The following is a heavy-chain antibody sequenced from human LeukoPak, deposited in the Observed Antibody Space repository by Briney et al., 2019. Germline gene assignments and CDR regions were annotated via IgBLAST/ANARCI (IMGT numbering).Heavy chain of an antibody. CDR2: ISGRGDRT. D-gene: IGHD6-6*01. CDR1: GFTFSSYA. CDR3: ARDPYSSTWSYGMDV. Sequence: GGSLRLSCAASGFTFSSYAMSWVRQAPGKGLEWVSAISGRGDRTYYADSVKGRFTISRDNSKNTLYLQMDALRAEDTAVYYCARDPYSSTWSYGMDVWGQGTTVTVSS. V-gene: IGHV3-23*01. J-gene: IGHJ6*02.